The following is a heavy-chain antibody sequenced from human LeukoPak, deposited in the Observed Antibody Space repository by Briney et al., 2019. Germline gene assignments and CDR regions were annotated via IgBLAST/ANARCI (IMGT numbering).Heavy chain of an antibody. CDR3: SRAGPDDSPGYYSEH. J-gene: IGHJ4*02. CDR1: VGTFSSYA. V-gene: IGHV1-69*06. CDR2: IIPIFGTA. Sequence: SVKVSCKSSVGTFSSYAISWVRQAPGQGLEWMGGIIPIFGTANYAQKFQGRVTITADKSTSTAYMELSSLRSDDTALYYCSRAGPDDSPGYYSEHWGQGTLVTVSS. D-gene: IGHD3-22*01.